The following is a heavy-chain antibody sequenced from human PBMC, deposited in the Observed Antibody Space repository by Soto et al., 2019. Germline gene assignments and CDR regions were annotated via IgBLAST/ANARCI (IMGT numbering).Heavy chain of an antibody. CDR1: GDTFNTYN. CDR3: ARESLVRGHYYGLDV. Sequence: QVQLVQSGAEVKKPGSSVKVSCKASGDTFNTYNINWVRQAPGQGLEWMGRIIPILDITNYPQNLQGRVTITADKSTNTAYMELSSLISEDTAVYYCARESLVRGHYYGLDVWGQGTTVTVSS. V-gene: IGHV1-69*08. CDR2: IIPILDIT. J-gene: IGHJ6*02. D-gene: IGHD3-10*01.